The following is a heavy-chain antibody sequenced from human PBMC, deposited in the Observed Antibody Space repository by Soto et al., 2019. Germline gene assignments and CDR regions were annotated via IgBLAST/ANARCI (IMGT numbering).Heavy chain of an antibody. Sequence: ASVKVSCKASGYTFTRYGISWVRQAPGQGLEWMGWISGYNGDTKYAQKFQGRVTMTVDTSTTAAYMELRSLTSDDRAVYYCAKNGQPPYYYYGMDVWGQGTTVTVSS. V-gene: IGHV1-18*01. CDR1: GYTFTRYG. J-gene: IGHJ6*02. D-gene: IGHD2-8*01. CDR3: AKNGQPPYYYYGMDV. CDR2: ISGYNGDT.